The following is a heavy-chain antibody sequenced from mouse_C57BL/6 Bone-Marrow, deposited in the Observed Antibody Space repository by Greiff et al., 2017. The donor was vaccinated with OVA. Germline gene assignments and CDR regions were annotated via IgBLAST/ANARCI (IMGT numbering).Heavy chain of an antibody. Sequence: VQLQQSGAELVKPGASVKISCKASGYAFSSYWMNWVKQRPGKGLEWIGQIYPGDGDTNYNGKFKGKATLTADKSSSTAYMQLSSLTSEDSAVYFCASSFTTVVPGFAYWGQGTLVTVSA. CDR2: IYPGDGDT. CDR3: ASSFTTVVPGFAY. J-gene: IGHJ3*01. D-gene: IGHD1-1*01. CDR1: GYAFSSYW. V-gene: IGHV1-80*01.